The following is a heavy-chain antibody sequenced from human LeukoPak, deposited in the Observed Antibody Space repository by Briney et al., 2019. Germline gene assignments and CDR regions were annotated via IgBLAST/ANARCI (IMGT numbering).Heavy chain of an antibody. CDR1: GFTFSSFA. CDR2: LSYDGSNE. CDR3: AKMEDRLTLTRGVIIGGD. V-gene: IGHV3-30*18. D-gene: IGHD3-10*01. Sequence: PGRSLRLSCAASGFTFSSFAMHWVSQAPGKGLEWVAVLSYDGSNEYYADSVKGRFTISRDNSKNTLDLQMNSLRAEDTAVYYCAKMEDRLTLTRGVIIGGDWGQGTLVTVSS. J-gene: IGHJ4*02.